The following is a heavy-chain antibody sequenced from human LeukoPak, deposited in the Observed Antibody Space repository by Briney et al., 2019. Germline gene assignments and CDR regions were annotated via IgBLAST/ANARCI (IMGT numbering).Heavy chain of an antibody. CDR3: ARELGTTVSFDY. CDR1: DGSISSYY. Sequence: SETLSLTCTVSDGSISSYYWSWIRQPAGKGLEWIGQIYTSGSSNYNPPLKSRVTMSIDTSKNQFSLKVRSVTAADTAVYYCARELGTTVSFDYWGRGAQVTVSS. D-gene: IGHD1-26*01. V-gene: IGHV4-4*07. J-gene: IGHJ4*02. CDR2: IYTSGSS.